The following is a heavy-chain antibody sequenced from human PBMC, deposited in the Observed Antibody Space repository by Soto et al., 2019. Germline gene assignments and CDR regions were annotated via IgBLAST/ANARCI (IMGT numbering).Heavy chain of an antibody. CDR1: EFPVGSSY. V-gene: IGHV3-66*01. Sequence: GGPLRLSFPASEFPVGSSYMSWVRQAPGKGLKWVSVIYNGGSTYYADSVKRRFTISRDNSRNTLYHQMNSLRAEDTAVYYCATDRIPTSMDVWGQGTTVTVSS. CDR3: ATDRIPTSMDV. J-gene: IGHJ6*02. CDR2: IYNGGST.